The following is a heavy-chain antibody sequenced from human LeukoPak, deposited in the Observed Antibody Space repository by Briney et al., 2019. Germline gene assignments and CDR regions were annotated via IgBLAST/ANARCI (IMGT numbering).Heavy chain of an antibody. V-gene: IGHV3-23*01. D-gene: IGHD6-19*01. J-gene: IGHJ4*02. Sequence: GGSLRLSCAASGFTFSSYAMSWVRQAPGKGLEWVSAISGSGGSTYYADSVKGRFTISRDNSKNTLYLQMNSLRAEDTAVYYCARGGSGWYYFDYWGQGTLVTVSS. CDR1: GFTFSSYA. CDR3: ARGGSGWYYFDY. CDR2: ISGSGGST.